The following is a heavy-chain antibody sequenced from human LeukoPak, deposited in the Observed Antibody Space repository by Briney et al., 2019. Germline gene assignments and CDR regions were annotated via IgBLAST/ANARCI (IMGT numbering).Heavy chain of an antibody. D-gene: IGHD1-14*01. J-gene: IGHJ4*02. Sequence: PTLSHTSANPPDTATNKRTARNSLSHTPTKGLEWLARTYYRSKWYNDYAVSVKGRITINPDTTKNQFSLQLNSVSPEDTAVYYCARVNSWTEEPDTGFDYWGQGILVTVSS. V-gene: IGHV6-1*01. CDR3: ARVNSWTEEPDTGFDY. CDR2: TYYRSKWYN. CDR1: PDTATNKRTA.